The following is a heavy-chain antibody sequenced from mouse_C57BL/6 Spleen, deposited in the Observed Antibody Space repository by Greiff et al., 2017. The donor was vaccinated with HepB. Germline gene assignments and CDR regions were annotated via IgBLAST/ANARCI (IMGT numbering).Heavy chain of an antibody. CDR1: GFTFSSYA. J-gene: IGHJ2*01. CDR2: ISSGGDYI. D-gene: IGHD3-1*01. V-gene: IGHV5-9-1*02. Sequence: EVNVVESGEGLVKPGGSLKLSCAASGFTFSSYAMSWVRQTPEKRLEWVAYISSGGDYIYYADTVKGRFTISRDNARNTLYLQMSSLKSEDTAMYYCTREKKLRGLFDYWGQGTTLTVSS. CDR3: TREKKLRGLFDY.